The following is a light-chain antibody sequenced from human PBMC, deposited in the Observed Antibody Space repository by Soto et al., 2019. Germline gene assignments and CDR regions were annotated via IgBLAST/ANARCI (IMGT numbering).Light chain of an antibody. V-gene: IGKV1-39*01. CDR1: EAINRY. J-gene: IGKJ1*01. Sequence: EIQMTQSPSSLAASVGDRVTITCQASEAINRYLHWYQQKPGKAPTVLIYAASSLQGGVPFRFSGSGSGTYFTLTISSLQPEDYATYYCQQSFASPRTFGQGTRVET. CDR2: AAS. CDR3: QQSFASPRT.